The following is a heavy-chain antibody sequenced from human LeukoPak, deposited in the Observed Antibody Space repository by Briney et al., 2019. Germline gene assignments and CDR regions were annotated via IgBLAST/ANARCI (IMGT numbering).Heavy chain of an antibody. CDR1: GGSISSYY. D-gene: IGHD3-22*01. V-gene: IGHV4-59*01. CDR3: ARLPYYYDSSGYSRRYFDY. Sequence: SETLSLTCTVSGGSISSYYWSWIRQPPGGGLEWIGYIYYSGSTNYNPSLKSRVTISVDTSKNQFSLKLSSVTAADTAVYYCARLPYYYDSSGYSRRYFDYWGQGTLVTVSS. CDR2: IYYSGST. J-gene: IGHJ4*02.